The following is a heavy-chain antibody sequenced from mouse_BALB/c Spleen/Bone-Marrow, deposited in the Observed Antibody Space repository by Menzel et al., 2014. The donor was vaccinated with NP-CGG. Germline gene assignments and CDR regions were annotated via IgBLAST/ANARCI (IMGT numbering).Heavy chain of an antibody. CDR2: INPSSGYT. Sequence: VKLVESGAELARPGASVKMSCKASGYTSTSYTIHWVKQRPGQGLEWIGYINPSSGYTNYNQKFKDKATLTADKSSSTAYMQLSSLTSEDSAVYYCARGGPFAYWGQGTLVTVSA. J-gene: IGHJ3*01. CDR1: GYTSTSYT. D-gene: IGHD3-3*01. CDR3: ARGGPFAY. V-gene: IGHV1-4*01.